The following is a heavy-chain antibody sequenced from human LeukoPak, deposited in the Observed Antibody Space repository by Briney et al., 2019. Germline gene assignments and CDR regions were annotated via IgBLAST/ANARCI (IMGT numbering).Heavy chain of an antibody. V-gene: IGHV4-34*01. J-gene: IGHJ5*02. CDR2: INHSGST. CDR3: ARGAHGYSSGWYVSPPKRWFVP. D-gene: IGHD6-19*01. CDR1: GGSFSGYY. Sequence: SETLSLTCTVYGGSFSGYYWSWIRQPPGKGLEWIGEINHSGSTNYNPSLKSRVTISVDTSKNQFSLKLSSVTAADTAVYYCARGAHGYSSGWYVSPPKRWFVPSGQGTLVTVSS.